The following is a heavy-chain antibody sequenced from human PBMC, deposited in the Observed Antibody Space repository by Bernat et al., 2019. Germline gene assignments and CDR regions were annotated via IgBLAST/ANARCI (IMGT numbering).Heavy chain of an antibody. Sequence: EVQLVESGGALVQPGGSLRLSCAASGFTFSSYWMHWVRQAPGKGLVWVSRIYSDGTVSYADSVKGRFTISRDDAKNTLYLQMNSLRAEDTAIYYCAKVLDDDILTGTPTPFDYWGQGTLVTVSS. V-gene: IGHV3-74*01. J-gene: IGHJ4*02. CDR2: IYSDGTV. CDR3: AKVLDDDILTGTPTPFDY. CDR1: GFTFSSYW. D-gene: IGHD3-9*01.